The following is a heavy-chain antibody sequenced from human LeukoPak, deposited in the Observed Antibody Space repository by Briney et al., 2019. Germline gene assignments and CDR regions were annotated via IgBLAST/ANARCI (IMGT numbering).Heavy chain of an antibody. D-gene: IGHD3-10*01. CDR3: ARARFGELSPTTFWFDP. Sequence: GASVKVSCKASGYTFTSYGISWVRQAPGQGLEWMGWINPNSGGTNYAQKFQGRVTMTRDTSISTAYMELSRLRSDDTAVYYCARARFGELSPTTFWFDPWGQGTLVTVSS. V-gene: IGHV1-2*02. J-gene: IGHJ5*02. CDR2: INPNSGGT. CDR1: GYTFTSYG.